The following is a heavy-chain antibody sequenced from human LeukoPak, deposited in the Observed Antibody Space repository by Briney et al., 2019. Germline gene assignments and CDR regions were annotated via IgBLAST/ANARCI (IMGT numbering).Heavy chain of an antibody. CDR1: GYTLTGYH. J-gene: IGHJ1*01. V-gene: IGHV1-2*02. Sequence: ASVKVSCKASGYTLTGYHVHWVRQAPGQGLEWMGWITPNTTNTKYAQKFQGRVTMTRDTSTSTAYMEMSRPTSDDSAVYYCARVFAGLAEYFLHWGQGTLVAVSS. CDR2: ITPNTTNT. CDR3: ARVFAGLAEYFLH. D-gene: IGHD3-3*01.